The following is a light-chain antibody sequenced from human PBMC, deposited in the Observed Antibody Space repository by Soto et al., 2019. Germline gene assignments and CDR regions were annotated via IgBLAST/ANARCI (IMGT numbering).Light chain of an antibody. V-gene: IGLV2-14*01. Sequence: QSALTQPASVSGSLGQSITISCTGTSSDVGAYNYVSWYQQHPDKAPKLLIFEVTNRPSGVSGRFSGSKSGITASLSISGLQPEDEADYYCPSYSSSSPVLFGGGTKLSVL. CDR1: SSDVGAYNY. CDR2: EVT. J-gene: IGLJ2*01. CDR3: PSYSSSSPVL.